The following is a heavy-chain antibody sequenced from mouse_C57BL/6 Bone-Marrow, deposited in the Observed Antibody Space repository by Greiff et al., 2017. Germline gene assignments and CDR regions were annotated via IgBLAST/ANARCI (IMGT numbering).Heavy chain of an antibody. Sequence: QVQLQQPGAELVKPGASVKLSCKASGYTFTNYWMHWVKQRPGQGLEWIGMMHPNGGSPDYNEKFKSEATLSVDKSSRTAYMELSSLTSEDSAVYYCARSYVYDDCNMDYGGQGTSVTVSS. D-gene: IGHD2-2*01. CDR1: GYTFTNYW. V-gene: IGHV1-64*01. CDR3: ARSYVYDDCNMDY. J-gene: IGHJ4*01. CDR2: MHPNGGSP.